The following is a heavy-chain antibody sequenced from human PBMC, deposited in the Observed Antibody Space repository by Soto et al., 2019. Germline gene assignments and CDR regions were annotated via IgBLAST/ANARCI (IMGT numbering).Heavy chain of an antibody. CDR3: AKNQERELPRVIDF. J-gene: IGHJ4*02. V-gene: IGHV3-74*01. D-gene: IGHD1-7*01. CDR1: GFTFSNYW. CDR2: IYNDGSGP. Sequence: GSLRLSCAASGFTFSNYWMHWVRQAPGKGLVWVSRIYNDGSGPRYVDSVRGRFTISRDRSKNTLYLQMSSLRAEDTALYYCAKNQERELPRVIDFWGQGTLVTVSS.